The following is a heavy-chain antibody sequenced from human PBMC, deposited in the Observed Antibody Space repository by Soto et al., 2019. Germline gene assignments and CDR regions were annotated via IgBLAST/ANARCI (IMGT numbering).Heavy chain of an antibody. D-gene: IGHD5-18*01. V-gene: IGHV3-66*01. CDR2: IFSAGST. J-gene: IGHJ4*02. CDR1: GFTVSNNY. CDR3: ARGAGGYSWRSPTFDS. Sequence: EVQLVESGGGLVQPGGSLRLSCAASGFTVSNNYMTWVRQAPGRGLDWVSIIFSAGSTYYAGSVRGRFTISRDNSKNTLYLQMNSLRAEDTAIYYCARGAGGYSWRSPTFDSWGQGTLVTVSS.